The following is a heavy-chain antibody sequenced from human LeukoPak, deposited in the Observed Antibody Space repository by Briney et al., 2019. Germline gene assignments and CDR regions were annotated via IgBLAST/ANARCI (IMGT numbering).Heavy chain of an antibody. J-gene: IGHJ4*02. CDR3: ARDVYYYDSSAKGGYYFDY. Sequence: QPGGSLRLSCAASGFTVSSNYMSRVRQAPGKGLEWVSVIYSGGSTYYADSVKGRFTISRDNSKSTLYLQMNSLRAEDTAVYYCARDVYYYDSSAKGGYYFDYWGQGTLVTVSS. V-gene: IGHV3-53*01. CDR2: IYSGGST. D-gene: IGHD3-22*01. CDR1: GFTVSSNY.